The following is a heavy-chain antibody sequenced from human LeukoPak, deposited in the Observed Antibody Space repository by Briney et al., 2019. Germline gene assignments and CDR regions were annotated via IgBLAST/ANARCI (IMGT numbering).Heavy chain of an antibody. CDR3: ARNWYLTSYGMDV. Sequence: GGSLRLSSAASGFTFRNYWMTWVRQAPGKGLEWVANIREDGGEEYYVDSVKGRFTISRDNAKNLLYLQLNSLRVEDTAVYYCARNWYLTSYGMDVWGQGTTVTVSS. V-gene: IGHV3-7*05. CDR2: IREDGGEE. J-gene: IGHJ6*02. D-gene: IGHD1-7*01. CDR1: GFTFRNYW.